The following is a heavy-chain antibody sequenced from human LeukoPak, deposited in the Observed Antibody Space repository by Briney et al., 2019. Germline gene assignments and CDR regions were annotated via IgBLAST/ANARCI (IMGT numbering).Heavy chain of an antibody. CDR1: GFTFSSYG. Sequence: GGSLRLSCAASGFTFSSYGMHWVRQAPGKGLEWVAFIRYDGSNKYYADSVKGRFTISRDNSKNTLYLQMNSLRAEDTAVYYCAKDRTSWYYFDYWGQGTLVTVSS. J-gene: IGHJ4*02. CDR3: AKDRTSWYYFDY. CDR2: IRYDGSNK. V-gene: IGHV3-30*02.